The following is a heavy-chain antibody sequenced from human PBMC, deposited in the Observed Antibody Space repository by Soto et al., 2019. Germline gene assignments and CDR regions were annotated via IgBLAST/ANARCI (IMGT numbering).Heavy chain of an antibody. CDR3: ARDIRWNHPGGFVY. D-gene: IGHD1-1*01. CDR1: GGPFSNYA. CDR2: IIPIFGTA. Sequence: SVKASFKASGGPFSNYAIRWVRQAPGQGLEWMGGIIPIFGTANYAQKFQGRVTITADESTSTAYMELSSLRSEDTAVYYCARDIRWNHPGGFVYWGQGTLVNVSS. J-gene: IGHJ4*02. V-gene: IGHV1-69*13.